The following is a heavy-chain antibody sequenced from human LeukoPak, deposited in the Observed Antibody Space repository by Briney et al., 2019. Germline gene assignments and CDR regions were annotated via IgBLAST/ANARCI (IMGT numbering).Heavy chain of an antibody. V-gene: IGHV4-59*08. D-gene: IGHD3-3*01. CDR1: GGSIVGYY. J-gene: IGHJ6*02. CDR3: ARQNPYYDFWSGPTNPYYYYGMDV. Sequence: SETLSLTCTVSGGSIVGYYWSWIRQPPGKGLEWIAYIYSSGHTMSNPSLQSRVTMSLDTSRNQFSLKLSSVTAADTALYYCARQNPYYDFWSGPTNPYYYYGMDVWGQGTTVTVSS. CDR2: IYSSGHT.